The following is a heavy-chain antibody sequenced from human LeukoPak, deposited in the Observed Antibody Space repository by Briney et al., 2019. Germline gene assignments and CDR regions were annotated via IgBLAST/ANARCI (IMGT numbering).Heavy chain of an antibody. J-gene: IGHJ5*02. D-gene: IGHD3-22*01. CDR2: IYYSGST. Sequence: SETLSLTCTVSGGSISSSSYYWGWIRQPPGKGLEWIGSIYYSGSTYYNPSLKSRVTISVDTSKNQFSLKLSSVTAADTAVYYCARDWTTMIVVAREEGDWFDPWGQGTLVTVSS. CDR1: GGSISSSSYY. CDR3: ARDWTTMIVVAREEGDWFDP. V-gene: IGHV4-39*07.